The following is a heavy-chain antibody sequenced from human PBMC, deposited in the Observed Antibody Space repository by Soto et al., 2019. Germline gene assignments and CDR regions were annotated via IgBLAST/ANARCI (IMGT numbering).Heavy chain of an antibody. CDR2: ISSSSSYI. CDR3: ASEQWAGGMDV. D-gene: IGHD6-19*01. CDR1: GFTFSSYS. Sequence: EVQLVESGGGLVKPGGSLRLSCAASGFTFSSYSMNWVRQAPGKGLEWVSSISSSSSYIYYADSVKGRFTISRDSAKNSLSLQMNSLRAEDTAVYYCASEQWAGGMDVWGQGTTVTVSS. J-gene: IGHJ6*02. V-gene: IGHV3-21*01.